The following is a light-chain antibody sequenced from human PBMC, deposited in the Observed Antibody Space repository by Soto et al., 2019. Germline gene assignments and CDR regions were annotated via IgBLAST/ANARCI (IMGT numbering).Light chain of an antibody. V-gene: IGKV1-5*03. CDR2: TAS. CDR3: QRYYCYSEA. J-gene: IGKJ1*01. Sequence: DIQMTQSPSTLSGSVGDRVTITCRASQTISSWLAWYQQKPGKAPKLLIYTASTLRSGVPSRFSVCGSVTEFTLAISGLLPDDWAHDYCQRYYCYSEASGQGTKVELK. CDR1: QTISSW.